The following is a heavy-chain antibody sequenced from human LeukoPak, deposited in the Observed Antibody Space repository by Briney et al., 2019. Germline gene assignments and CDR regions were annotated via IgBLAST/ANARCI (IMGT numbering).Heavy chain of an antibody. V-gene: IGHV3-23*01. J-gene: IGHJ4*02. Sequence: GGSLRLSCAASGFTFSSYAMNWVRQAPGKGLEWVSGISGNGDGKYYADSVKGRFTVSRDNSKNSLYLQMNSLRAEDTAVYYCARVGYDILTGYLYFDYWGQGTLVTVSS. CDR2: ISGNGDGK. CDR3: ARVGYDILTGYLYFDY. D-gene: IGHD3-9*01. CDR1: GFTFSSYA.